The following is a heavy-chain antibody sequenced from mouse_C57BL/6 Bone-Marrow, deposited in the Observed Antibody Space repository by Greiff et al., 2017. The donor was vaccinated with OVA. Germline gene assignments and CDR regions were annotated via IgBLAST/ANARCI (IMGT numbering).Heavy chain of an antibody. V-gene: IGHV6-3*01. CDR3: TRDYGLDY. D-gene: IGHD2-4*01. J-gene: IGHJ2*01. Sequence: EVKLMESGGGLVQPGGSMKLSCVASGFTFSNYWMNWVRQSPEKGLEWVAQIRLKSDNYATHYAESVKGRFTISRDDSKSSVYLQMNNLRAEDTGIYYCTRDYGLDYWGQGTTLTVSS. CDR2: IRLKSDNYAT. CDR1: GFTFSNYW.